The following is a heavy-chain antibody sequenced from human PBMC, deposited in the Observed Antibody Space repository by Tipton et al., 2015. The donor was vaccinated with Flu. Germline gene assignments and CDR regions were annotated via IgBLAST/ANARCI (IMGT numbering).Heavy chain of an antibody. D-gene: IGHD1-26*01. CDR2: IYSGGST. V-gene: IGHV3-53*01. CDR1: GFTVSSNY. Sequence: SLRLSCAASGFTVSSNYMSWVRQAPGKGLEWVSVIYSGGSTYYADSVKGRFTISRDNSKNTLYLQMNSLRAEDTTVYYCARENWVGDAFDIWGQGTMVTVSS. J-gene: IGHJ3*02. CDR3: ARENWVGDAFDI.